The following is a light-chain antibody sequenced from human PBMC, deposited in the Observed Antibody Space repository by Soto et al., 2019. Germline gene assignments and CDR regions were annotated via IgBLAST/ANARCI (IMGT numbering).Light chain of an antibody. Sequence: DIQMTQSPSSLSASIGDRVTITCQANQDIGNSLNWYQQKPGKAPSLLIYDASNLETGVPSTFSGSGSGTDFTFTITSLQPEDIATYYCQQYDNLPYTFGQGTKLESK. CDR3: QQYDNLPYT. CDR2: DAS. V-gene: IGKV1-33*01. CDR1: QDIGNS. J-gene: IGKJ2*01.